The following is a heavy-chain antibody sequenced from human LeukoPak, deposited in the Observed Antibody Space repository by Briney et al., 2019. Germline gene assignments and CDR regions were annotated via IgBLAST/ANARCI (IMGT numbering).Heavy chain of an antibody. D-gene: IGHD6-13*01. J-gene: IGHJ4*02. CDR1: GFTFSSYS. CDR2: SSSSSSTI. CDR3: AREQAAMVLAAAGGSFDY. Sequence: GGSLRLSCAASGFTFSSYSMNWVRQAPGNGLVWVSYSSSSSSTIYYADSVKGRFTISRDNAKNSLYLQMNSMRAEDTAVYYCAREQAAMVLAAAGGSFDYWGQGTLVTVSS. V-gene: IGHV3-48*01.